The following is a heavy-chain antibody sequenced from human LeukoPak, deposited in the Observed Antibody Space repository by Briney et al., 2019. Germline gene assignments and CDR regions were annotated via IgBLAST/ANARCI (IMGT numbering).Heavy chain of an antibody. CDR1: GFTFSSYS. V-gene: IGHV3-53*01. CDR2: IYSGGST. Sequence: PGGSLRLSCAASGFTFSSYSMNWVRQAPGKGLEWVSVIYSGGSTYYADSVKGRFTISRDNSKNTLYLQMNSLRAEDTAVYYCARYDSSDAFDYWGQGTLVTVSS. CDR3: ARYDSSDAFDY. D-gene: IGHD3-22*01. J-gene: IGHJ4*02.